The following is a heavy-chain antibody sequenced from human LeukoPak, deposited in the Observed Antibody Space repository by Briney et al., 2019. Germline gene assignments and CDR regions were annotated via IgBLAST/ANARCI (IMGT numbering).Heavy chain of an antibody. J-gene: IGHJ4*02. CDR2: INSDGSST. CDR1: GFTFSNYW. V-gene: IGHV3-74*01. CDR3: ARDLSGTYYIDH. Sequence: SGGFLRLSCAASGFTFSNYWMHWVRQAPGEGLVWVSRINSDGSSTSYADSVKGRFTISRDNAKNTLYLQMNSLRAEDTAVYYCARDLSGTYYIDHWGQGTLVTVSS. D-gene: IGHD1-26*01.